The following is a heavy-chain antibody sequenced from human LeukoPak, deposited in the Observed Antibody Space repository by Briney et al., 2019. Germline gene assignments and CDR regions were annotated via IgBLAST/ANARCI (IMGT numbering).Heavy chain of an antibody. CDR2: IYTSGST. CDR3: ARGWGSGWSRLDNWFDP. Sequence: SETLSLTCPVSGGSISSYYWSWIRQPAGRGLEWIGRIYTSGSTNYNPSLKSRVTMSVDTSKNQFSLKLSSVTAADTAVYYCARGWGSGWSRLDNWFDPWGQGTLVTVSS. CDR1: GGSISSYY. V-gene: IGHV4-4*07. D-gene: IGHD6-19*01. J-gene: IGHJ5*02.